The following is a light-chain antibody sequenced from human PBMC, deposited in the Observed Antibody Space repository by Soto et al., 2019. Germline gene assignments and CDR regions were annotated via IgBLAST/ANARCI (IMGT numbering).Light chain of an antibody. CDR1: SSDVGTYDL. V-gene: IGLV2-23*01. J-gene: IGLJ1*01. CDR3: CSFAGSSTYV. CDR2: EGS. Sequence: QSVLTQPASVSGSPGQSITISCTGSSSDVGTYDLVSWYQQHPGKAPKLILYEGSKRPSGVSNRFSGSNSGNTASLTISGLQAEDEADYYCCSFAGSSTYVFGTGTKLTVL.